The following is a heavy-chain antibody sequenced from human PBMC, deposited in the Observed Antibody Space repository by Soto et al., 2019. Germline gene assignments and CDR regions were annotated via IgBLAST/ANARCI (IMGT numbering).Heavy chain of an antibody. J-gene: IGHJ4*02. Sequence: DVQLLDSGGGLVQPGGSLRPPCAASGFIFSNYVMSWVRQTPGKGLEWVSGISGRGDNTYYADSVKGRFTVSRDNSKNTLYLQMDSLRAEDTAVYYCAKTPLRVGPIDYWGQGTLVTVSS. CDR2: ISGRGDNT. CDR1: GFIFSNYV. V-gene: IGHV3-23*01. CDR3: AKTPLRVGPIDY. D-gene: IGHD2-15*01.